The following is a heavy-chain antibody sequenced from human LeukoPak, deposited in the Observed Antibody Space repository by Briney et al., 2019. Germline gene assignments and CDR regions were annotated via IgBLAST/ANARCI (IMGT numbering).Heavy chain of an antibody. J-gene: IGHJ3*02. D-gene: IGHD5-24*01. CDR3: AKTHHGQSQPDAFDI. V-gene: IGHV3-7*03. Sequence: GGSLRLSCAASGFPFNAYWMTWVRQAPGKGLEWVANIRQDGDTKYYVDSVKGRFTISRDNAMNSLYLQMNSLRAEDTAVYYCAKTHHGQSQPDAFDIWGQGTMVTVSS. CDR1: GFPFNAYW. CDR2: IRQDGDTK.